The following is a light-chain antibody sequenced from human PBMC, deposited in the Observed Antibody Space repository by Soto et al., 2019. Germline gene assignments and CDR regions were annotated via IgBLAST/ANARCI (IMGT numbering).Light chain of an antibody. V-gene: IGKV1-39*01. CDR1: QTISSW. J-gene: IGKJ3*01. CDR2: GAT. CDR3: QQSYNFLFT. Sequence: DIQMTQSPSTLSGSVGDRVTITCRASQTISSWLAWYQQKPGKAPKLLIYGATSLQSGVPSRFSGSGSATDFTLTISSLQPEDFATYFCQQSYNFLFTFGPGTKVDI.